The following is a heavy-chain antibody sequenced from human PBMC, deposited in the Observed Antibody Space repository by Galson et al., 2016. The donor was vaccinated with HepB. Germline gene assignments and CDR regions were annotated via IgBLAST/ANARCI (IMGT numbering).Heavy chain of an antibody. Sequence: SETLSLTCTVSGDFISSTSNYWGWIRQPPGKGLEWIGSINYSGSTYYNPSLKSRVTMSADTSENQFSLKLSSVTAADTAVYYCARLVLGYCSTLSCTSNNFDDWGQGTLVPVSS. CDR1: GDFISSTSNY. CDR3: ARLVLGYCSTLSCTSNNFDD. V-gene: IGHV4-39*01. CDR2: INYSGST. J-gene: IGHJ4*02. D-gene: IGHD2-2*01.